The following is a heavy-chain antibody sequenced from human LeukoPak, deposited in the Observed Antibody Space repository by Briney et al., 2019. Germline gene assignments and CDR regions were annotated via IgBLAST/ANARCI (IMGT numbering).Heavy chain of an antibody. CDR3: ARGLSGSYSRWFDP. CDR2: IYYSGST. CDR1: GGSISSYY. Sequence: KTSETLSLTCTVSGGSISSYYWSWIRQPPGKGLEWIGYIYYSGSTNYNPSLKSRVTISVDTSKNQFSLKLSSVTAADTAVYYCARGLSGSYSRWFDPWGQGTLVTVSS. J-gene: IGHJ5*02. V-gene: IGHV4-59*01. D-gene: IGHD1-26*01.